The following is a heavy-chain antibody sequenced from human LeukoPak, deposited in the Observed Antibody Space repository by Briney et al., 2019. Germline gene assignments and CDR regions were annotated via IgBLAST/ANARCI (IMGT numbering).Heavy chain of an antibody. D-gene: IGHD6-13*01. CDR1: GFTISTYA. CDR3: ALWGVYRYD. Sequence: GGSLRLSCVVSGFTISTYALHWIRQAPGKGLEWVAVISYDGSNKYYADSVKGRLTISRDNSKNTLCLQMNSLRAEDTAVYYCALWGVYRYDWGQGTLVTVPS. V-gene: IGHV3-30-3*01. CDR2: ISYDGSNK. J-gene: IGHJ4*02.